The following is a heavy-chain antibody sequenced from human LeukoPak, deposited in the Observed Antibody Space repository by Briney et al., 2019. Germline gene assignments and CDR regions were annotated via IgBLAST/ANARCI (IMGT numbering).Heavy chain of an antibody. CDR1: GGSVSSGGYY. V-gene: IGHV4-31*03. J-gene: IGHJ4*02. D-gene: IGHD6-13*01. Sequence: SETLSLTCTVSGGSVSSGGYYWSWIRQHPGKGLEWIGYIYYSGNTYYNPSLKSRVTISVDTSKNQFSLKLSSVTAADTAVYYCARVIAAAGTDYWGQGTQVTVSS. CDR3: ARVIAAAGTDY. CDR2: IYYSGNT.